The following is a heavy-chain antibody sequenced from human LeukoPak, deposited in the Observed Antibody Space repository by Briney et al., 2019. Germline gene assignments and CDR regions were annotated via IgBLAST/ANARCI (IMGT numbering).Heavy chain of an antibody. CDR2: INHSGST. CDR3: ARGMVYDY. J-gene: IGHJ4*02. V-gene: IGHV4-39*07. CDR1: GGSISSSSYY. Sequence: SETLSLTCTVSGGSISSSSYYWSWIRQPPGKGLEWIGEINHSGSTNCNPSLKSRVTISVDTSKNQFSLKLSSVTAADTAVYYCARGMVYDYWGQGTLVTVSS. D-gene: IGHD1-14*01.